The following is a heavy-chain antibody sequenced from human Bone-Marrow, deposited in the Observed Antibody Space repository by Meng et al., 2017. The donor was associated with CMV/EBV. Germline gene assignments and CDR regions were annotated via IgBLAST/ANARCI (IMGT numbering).Heavy chain of an antibody. CDR1: GYSFTSYW. D-gene: IGHD6-6*01. Sequence: KVSCKGSGYSFTSYWIGWVRQMPGKGLEWMGIIYPGDSDTRYSPSFQGQVTISAEKSISTAYLQWSSLKASDTAMYYCARLESIAARQSAWAYDIWGQGTTVTVSS. CDR3: ARLESIAARQSAWAYDI. V-gene: IGHV5-51*01. CDR2: IYPGDSDT. J-gene: IGHJ6*02.